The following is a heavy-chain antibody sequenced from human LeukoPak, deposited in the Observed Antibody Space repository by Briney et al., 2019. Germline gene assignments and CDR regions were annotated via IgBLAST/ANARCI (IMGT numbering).Heavy chain of an antibody. J-gene: IGHJ3*02. Sequence: ASVKVSCKASGYTFTGYYMHWVRQAPGQGPEWMGWINPNSGGTNYAQKFQGWVTMTRDTSISTAYMELSRLRSDDTAVYYCARGLGSGSFYDAFDIWGQGTMVTVSS. V-gene: IGHV1-2*04. CDR2: INPNSGGT. D-gene: IGHD3-10*01. CDR1: GYTFTGYY. CDR3: ARGLGSGSFYDAFDI.